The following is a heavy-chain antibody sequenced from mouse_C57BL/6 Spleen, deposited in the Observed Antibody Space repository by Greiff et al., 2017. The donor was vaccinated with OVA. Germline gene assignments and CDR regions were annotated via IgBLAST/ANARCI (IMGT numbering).Heavy chain of an antibody. Sequence: DVKLVESGGGLVQPGGSLKLSCAASGFTFSDYYMYWVRQTPEKRLEWVAYISNGGGSTYYPDTVKGRFTISRDNAKNTLYLQMSRLKSEDTAMYYCARGPRRGYAMDYWGQGTSVTVSS. CDR1: GFTFSDYY. J-gene: IGHJ4*01. CDR3: ARGPRRGYAMDY. V-gene: IGHV5-12*01. CDR2: ISNGGGST.